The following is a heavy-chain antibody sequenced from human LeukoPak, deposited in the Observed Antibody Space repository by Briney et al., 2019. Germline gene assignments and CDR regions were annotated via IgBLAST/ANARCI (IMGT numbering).Heavy chain of an antibody. J-gene: IGHJ4*02. Sequence: GGSLRLSCAASGLTFSSYAMSWVRQAPGKGLEWVSAISGSGGSTYYADSVKGRFTISRDNSKNTLYLQMNSLRAEDTAVYYCAKLPTLYYDIPYWGQGTLVTVSS. D-gene: IGHD3-9*01. V-gene: IGHV3-23*01. CDR1: GLTFSSYA. CDR3: AKLPTLYYDIPY. CDR2: ISGSGGST.